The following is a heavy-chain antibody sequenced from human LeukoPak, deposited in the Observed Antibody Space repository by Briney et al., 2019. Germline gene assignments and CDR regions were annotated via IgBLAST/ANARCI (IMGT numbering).Heavy chain of an antibody. CDR3: ARDGSCSSTSCQYYYYGMDV. J-gene: IGHJ6*02. Sequence: ASVKVSCKASGYTFTSYGISWVRQAPGQGLEWMGWISAYNGNTNYAQKLQGRVTMTTDTSTSTAYIELRSLRSDDTAVYYCARDGSCSSTSCQYYYYGMDVWGQGTTVTVSS. D-gene: IGHD2-2*01. V-gene: IGHV1-18*01. CDR1: GYTFTSYG. CDR2: ISAYNGNT.